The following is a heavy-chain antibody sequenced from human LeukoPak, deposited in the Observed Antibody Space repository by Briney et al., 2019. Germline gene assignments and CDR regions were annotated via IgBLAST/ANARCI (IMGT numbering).Heavy chain of an antibody. D-gene: IGHD1-26*01. CDR3: ARDKVVGATYFDY. J-gene: IGHJ4*02. CDR2: IKQDGGEK. CDR1: GFTFSSHW. Sequence: GGSLRLSCAGSGFTFSSHWMSWVRQAPGKGPEWVANIKQDGGEKYYVDSVKGRFTISRDNAKNSLYLQMNSLRAEDTAVYYCARDKVVGATYFDYWGQGILVTASS. V-gene: IGHV3-7*01.